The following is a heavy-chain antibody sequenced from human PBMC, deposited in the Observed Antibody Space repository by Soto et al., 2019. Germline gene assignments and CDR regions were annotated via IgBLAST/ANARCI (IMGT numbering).Heavy chain of an antibody. Sequence: QVQLVESGGGVVQPGRSLRLSCAASGFTCSSYAMHWVRQAPGKGLEWVAVISYDGSNKYYADSVKGRFTISRDNYKNTLYLPMNRMRAEDTAVYYCARVGTGTIGVVYFDYWGQGTLVTVSS. D-gene: IGHD1-7*01. J-gene: IGHJ4*02. V-gene: IGHV3-30-3*01. CDR1: GFTCSSYA. CDR3: ARVGTGTIGVVYFDY. CDR2: ISYDGSNK.